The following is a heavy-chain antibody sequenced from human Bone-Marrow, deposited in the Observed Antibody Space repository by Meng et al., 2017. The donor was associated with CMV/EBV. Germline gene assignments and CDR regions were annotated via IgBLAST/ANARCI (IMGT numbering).Heavy chain of an antibody. Sequence: GVLKISCAASGFTFSSYAMSWVRQAPGKGLEWVSAISGSGGSTYYADSVKGRFTISRDNSKNTLYLQMNSLRAEDTAVYYCAKNIVVVPAPYYYYGMDVWGQGTTVTVSS. CDR2: ISGSGGST. CDR3: AKNIVVVPAPYYYYGMDV. V-gene: IGHV3-23*01. D-gene: IGHD2-2*01. CDR1: GFTFSSYA. J-gene: IGHJ6*02.